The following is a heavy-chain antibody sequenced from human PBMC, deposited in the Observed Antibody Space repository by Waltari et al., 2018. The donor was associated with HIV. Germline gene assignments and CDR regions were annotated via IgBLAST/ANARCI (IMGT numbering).Heavy chain of an antibody. V-gene: IGHV3-30-3*01. D-gene: IGHD2-2*01. Sequence: QVQLVESGGGVVQPGRSLRLSCAASGFTFSSYALNWVRQAPVKGLEWVAVIAYDGSNKYYADSVKGRFTISRDNSKNTLYLQMNSLRAEDTAVYYCARDPQYCSSTSCSYYFDYWGQGTLVTVSS. CDR2: IAYDGSNK. CDR3: ARDPQYCSSTSCSYYFDY. CDR1: GFTFSSYA. J-gene: IGHJ4*02.